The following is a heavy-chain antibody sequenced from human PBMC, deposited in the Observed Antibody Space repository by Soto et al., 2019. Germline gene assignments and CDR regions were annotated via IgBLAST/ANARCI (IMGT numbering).Heavy chain of an antibody. CDR1: GGTFSSYA. D-gene: IGHD1-7*01. CDR2: IIPIFGTA. Sequence: QVQLVQSGAEVKKPGSSVKVSCKASGGTFSSYAISWVRQAPGQGLEWMGGIIPIFGTANYAQKFQGRVTITADESTSTAYMELSSLRSEDTAVYYCAVGSYNWNSVGYYYYGMDVWGQGTTVTVSS. CDR3: AVGSYNWNSVGYYYYGMDV. J-gene: IGHJ6*02. V-gene: IGHV1-69*01.